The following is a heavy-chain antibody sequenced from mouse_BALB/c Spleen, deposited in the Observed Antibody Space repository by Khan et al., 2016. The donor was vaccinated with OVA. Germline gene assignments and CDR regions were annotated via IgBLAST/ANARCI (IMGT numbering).Heavy chain of an antibody. J-gene: IGHJ2*01. CDR1: GYSIASDYA. CDR2: ISYSGNT. V-gene: IGHV3-2*02. D-gene: IGHD1-1*01. CDR3: ARVYGGDFDY. Sequence: EVQLQESGPGLVKPSQSLSLTCTVTGYSIASDYACNWLRQFPGNKLEWMVFISYSGNTNYNPSLKSRISITRNSSKNPFFLQLNSVTSEDTATYDSARVYGGDFDYWGQGTTLTVSS.